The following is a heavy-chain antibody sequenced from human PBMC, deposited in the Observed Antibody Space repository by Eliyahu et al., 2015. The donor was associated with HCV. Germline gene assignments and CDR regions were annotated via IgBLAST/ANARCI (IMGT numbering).Heavy chain of an antibody. Sequence: QITLKESGPTLVKPTQTLTLTCTFSGFSLSTSGVGVGWIRQPPGKALEWLALIYWDDDKRYSPSLKSRLTITKDTSKNQVVLTMTNMDPVDTATYYCAHVRVYDYIWGSYRTKAAFDYWGQGTLVTVSS. CDR3: AHVRVYDYIWGSYRTKAAFDY. J-gene: IGHJ4*02. V-gene: IGHV2-5*02. D-gene: IGHD3-16*02. CDR2: IYWDDDK. CDR1: GFSLSTSGVG.